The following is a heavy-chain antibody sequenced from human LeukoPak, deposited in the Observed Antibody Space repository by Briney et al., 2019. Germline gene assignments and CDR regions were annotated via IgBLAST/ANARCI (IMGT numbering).Heavy chain of an antibody. V-gene: IGHV1-18*01. Sequence: ASVTVSFTASGYTFTIYGISWVRQAPGQGLQWMGWISAYNGNTKYAQSLQGRGTMTTDTPTSTAYMELRSLRSDDTAVYYCARVHSSGWYVNDWGQGTLVTVSS. J-gene: IGHJ4*02. CDR3: ARVHSSGWYVND. D-gene: IGHD6-19*01. CDR2: ISAYNGNT. CDR1: GYTFTIYG.